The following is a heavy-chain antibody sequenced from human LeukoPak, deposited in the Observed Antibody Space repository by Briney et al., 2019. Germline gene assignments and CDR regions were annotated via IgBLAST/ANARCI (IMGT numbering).Heavy chain of an antibody. CDR3: ARDIFSGWYSSSYGMDV. CDR1: GGSISSYY. J-gene: IGHJ6*02. CDR2: IYTSGST. D-gene: IGHD6-19*01. V-gene: IGHV4-4*07. Sequence: SETLSLTCTVSGGSISSYYWSWIRQPAGKGLEWIGRIYTSGSTNYNPSLKSRVTMSVDTSKNQFSLELSSVTAADTAVYYCARDIFSGWYSSSYGMDVWGQGTTVTVSS.